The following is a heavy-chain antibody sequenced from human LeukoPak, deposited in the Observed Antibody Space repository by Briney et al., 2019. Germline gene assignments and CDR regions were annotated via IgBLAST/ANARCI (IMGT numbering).Heavy chain of an antibody. Sequence: GGSLRLSCAASGFTFNTYAMSWVRQAPGKGLEWVSTIRSSGGSTYYADSVKGRFTISRDNSKNTLYLQMNSLRAEDTAVYYCAKDRRGASGWDYFDYWGQGTLVIVSS. CDR2: IRSSGGST. V-gene: IGHV3-23*01. D-gene: IGHD6-19*01. J-gene: IGHJ4*02. CDR1: GFTFNTYA. CDR3: AKDRRGASGWDYFDY.